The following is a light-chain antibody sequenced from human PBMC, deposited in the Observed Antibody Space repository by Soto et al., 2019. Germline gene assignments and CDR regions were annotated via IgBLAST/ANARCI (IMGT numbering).Light chain of an antibody. CDR1: SSDVGGYNF. J-gene: IGLJ1*01. CDR3: SSYTSSSTHV. CDR2: DVN. Sequence: QSVLTQPASVSGSPGQSITISCTGTSSDVGGYNFVPWYQQHPGKVPKLMIFDVNSRPSGVSDRFSGSKSGNTASLTISGLQAEDEGDYYCSSYTSSSTHVFGSGTKLTVL. V-gene: IGLV2-14*03.